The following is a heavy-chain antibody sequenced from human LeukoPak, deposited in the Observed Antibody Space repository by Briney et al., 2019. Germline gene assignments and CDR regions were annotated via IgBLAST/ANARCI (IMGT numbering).Heavy chain of an antibody. CDR1: GGSFSGYY. D-gene: IGHD4-17*01. Sequence: PSETLSLTCAVYGGSFSGYYWSWIRQPPGKGLEWIGEINHSGSTNYNPSLKSRVTISVDTSKNQFSLKPSSVTAADTAVYYCAKYGDYYYYYGMDVWGKGTTVTVSS. V-gene: IGHV4-34*01. J-gene: IGHJ6*04. CDR2: INHSGST. CDR3: AKYGDYYYYYGMDV.